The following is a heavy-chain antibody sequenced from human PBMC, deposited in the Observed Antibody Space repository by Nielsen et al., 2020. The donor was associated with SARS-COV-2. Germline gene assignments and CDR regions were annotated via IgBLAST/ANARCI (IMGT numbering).Heavy chain of an antibody. CDR1: GFTLSSYW. V-gene: IGHV3-7*03. D-gene: IGHD1-26*01. CDR3: ASYSGSYYVGAFDI. CDR2: MQPDGGAN. Sequence: GGSLRLSCVVSGFTLSSYWMTWVRQAPGKGLEWVATMQPDGGANYYVDSVKGRFTISRDIAKNTLYLQMNSLRDEDTAVYYCASYSGSYYVGAFDIWGQGTMVTVSS. J-gene: IGHJ3*02.